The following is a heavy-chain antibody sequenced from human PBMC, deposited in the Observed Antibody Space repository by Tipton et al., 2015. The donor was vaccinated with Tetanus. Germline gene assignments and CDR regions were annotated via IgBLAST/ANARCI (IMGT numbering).Heavy chain of an antibody. CDR1: GFTFSSYA. J-gene: IGHJ4*02. CDR3: AKILWGGQQWPENYFDY. CDR2: ISGSGGST. Sequence: SLRLSCAASGFTFSSYAMSWVRQAPGKGLEWVSAISGSGGSTYYADSVKGRFTISRDNSRNTLYLQMNSLRAEDTAVYYCAKILWGGQQWPENYFDYWGQGTLVTVSS. D-gene: IGHD6-19*01. V-gene: IGHV3-23*01.